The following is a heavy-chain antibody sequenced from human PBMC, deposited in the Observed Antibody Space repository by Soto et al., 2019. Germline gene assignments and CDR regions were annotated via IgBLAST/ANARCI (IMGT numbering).Heavy chain of an antibody. CDR1: GGSVSSGSYY. Sequence: QVQLQESGPGLVKSSETLSLTCTVSGGSVSSGSYYWSWIRQPPGKGLEWIGYIYYSGSTNYNPSLKSRVTISVDTSKNQFSLKLSSVTAADTAVYYCARVRIAARTGAYGMDVWGQGTTVTVSS. CDR2: IYYSGST. J-gene: IGHJ6*02. D-gene: IGHD6-6*01. CDR3: ARVRIAARTGAYGMDV. V-gene: IGHV4-61*01.